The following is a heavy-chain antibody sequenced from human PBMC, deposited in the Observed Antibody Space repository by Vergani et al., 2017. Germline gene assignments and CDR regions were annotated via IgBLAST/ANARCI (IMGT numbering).Heavy chain of an antibody. Sequence: QVQLQESGPGLVKPSQTLSLTCTVSGGSFSPGGQSWTLLRQSAGKGLEWIGRIYTSGATNYNPSPRSRAIMSVDASKKQFSLKLNSVTAADTAVYYCGRVADFYGLGSRLLDLWGQGILVTVSS. J-gene: IGHJ5*02. CDR2: IYTSGAT. D-gene: IGHD3-10*01. CDR3: GRVADFYGLGSRLLDL. V-gene: IGHV4-61*02. CDR1: GGSFSPGGQS.